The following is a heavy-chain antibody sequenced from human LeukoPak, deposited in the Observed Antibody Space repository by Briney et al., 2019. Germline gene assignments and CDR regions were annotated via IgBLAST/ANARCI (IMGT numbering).Heavy chain of an antibody. CDR2: IKQDGSEK. CDR3: ARDRPDYDFWSGYLHYYYMDV. V-gene: IGHV3-7*01. D-gene: IGHD3-3*01. Sequence: PGGSLRLSCAASGFTFSSYWMSWVRQAPGKGLEWVANIKQDGSEKYYVDSVKGQFTISRDNAKNSLYLQMNSLRAEDTAVYYCARDRPDYDFWSGYLHYYYMDVWGKGTTVTVSS. J-gene: IGHJ6*03. CDR1: GFTFSSYW.